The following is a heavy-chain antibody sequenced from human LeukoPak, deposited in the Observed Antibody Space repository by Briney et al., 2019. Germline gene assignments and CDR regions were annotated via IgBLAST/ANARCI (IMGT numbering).Heavy chain of an antibody. CDR1: GFTFRSYW. D-gene: IGHD2-15*01. Sequence: GGSLRLSCAASGFTFRSYWMTWVRQPPGKGLEWVGNIKQDGSEKYYVDSVKGRFTISRDNAKNTLYLQMNSLRAEDTAVYYCAKDLLVVVAATTDYWGQGTLVTVSS. J-gene: IGHJ4*02. CDR3: AKDLLVVVAATTDY. V-gene: IGHV3-7*03. CDR2: IKQDGSEK.